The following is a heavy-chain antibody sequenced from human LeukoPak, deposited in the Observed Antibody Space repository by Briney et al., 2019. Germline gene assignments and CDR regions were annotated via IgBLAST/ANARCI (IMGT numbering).Heavy chain of an antibody. CDR3: ARMGDYQLVSFFDY. D-gene: IGHD6-13*01. Sequence: GASVKVSCKSSGYTCTSYGFSWVRQAPGQGLEWMGWISAYDGNTNYAQKLQGRVTMTTGTSTSTVYMELRSLRSDDTAVYYCARMGDYQLVSFFDYWGQGTLVTVSS. CDR1: GYTCTSYG. J-gene: IGHJ4*02. CDR2: ISAYDGNT. V-gene: IGHV1-18*01.